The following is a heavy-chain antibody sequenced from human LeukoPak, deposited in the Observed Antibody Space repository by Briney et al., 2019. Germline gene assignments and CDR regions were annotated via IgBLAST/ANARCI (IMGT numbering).Heavy chain of an antibody. CDR2: MNPNSGAT. D-gene: IGHD7-27*01. Sequence: ASVKVSCKASGYTFTSYDFNWLRQATGQGPEWMGWMNPNSGATGYAQKFQGRVTMTRSASINTAYMELSSLRSEDTAVYYCARAPRSWGFAYWGQGTLVTVSS. J-gene: IGHJ4*02. CDR1: GYTFTSYD. V-gene: IGHV1-8*01. CDR3: ARAPRSWGFAY.